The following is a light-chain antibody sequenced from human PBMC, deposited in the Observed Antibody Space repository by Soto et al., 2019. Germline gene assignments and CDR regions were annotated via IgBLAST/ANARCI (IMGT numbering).Light chain of an antibody. CDR2: SNN. CDR1: SSNIGTNT. CDR3: ASWDASLNAWV. Sequence: QFVLTQPPSASGTPGQRVTISCSRSSSNIGTNTVNWYQQFPGTAPKLLIYSNNQRPSGVPDRFSGSKSGTSASLAISGLQSEDEADYYCASWDASLNAWVFGGGTKLTV. V-gene: IGLV1-44*01. J-gene: IGLJ3*02.